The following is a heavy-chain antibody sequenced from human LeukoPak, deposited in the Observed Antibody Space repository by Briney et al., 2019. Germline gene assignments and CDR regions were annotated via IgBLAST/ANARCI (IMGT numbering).Heavy chain of an antibody. V-gene: IGHV1-69*05. CDR1: GGTFSSYA. D-gene: IGHD5-24*01. CDR3: ARGGGEMASRFDY. Sequence: SVKVSCKASGGTFSSYAINWVRQAPGQGLEWMGGIIPIFGTANYAQKFQGRVTITTDESTSTAYMELSSLRSEDTAVYYCARGGGEMASRFDYWGQGTLVTVSS. CDR2: IIPIFGTA. J-gene: IGHJ4*02.